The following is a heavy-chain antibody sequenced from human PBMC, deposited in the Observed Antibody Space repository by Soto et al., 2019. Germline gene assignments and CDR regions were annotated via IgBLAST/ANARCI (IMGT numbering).Heavy chain of an antibody. CDR2: IYPSDADI. D-gene: IGHD2-2*01. CDR1: GYSFTRHW. Sequence: GESLKISCKTSGYSFTRHWIAWVRQMPGIGLEWIGIIYPSDADIRNGPSFQGQVTISVDKSISTAYLQWSSLKASDTATYYSARQDYSNYRGGMDVWGQGTTVTVSS. J-gene: IGHJ6*01. CDR3: ARQDYSNYRGGMDV. V-gene: IGHV5-51*01.